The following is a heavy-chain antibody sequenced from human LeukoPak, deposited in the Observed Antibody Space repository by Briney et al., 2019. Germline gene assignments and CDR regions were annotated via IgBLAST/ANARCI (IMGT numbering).Heavy chain of an antibody. Sequence: SVKVPCKASGGTFSSYTISWVRQAPGQGLEWMGRIIPILGIANYAQTFQGRVTITADKSTRTDYIELSSLRTEDTAGYYCAAQKDIVPVPAADDYWGQGTLVTVSS. CDR2: IIPILGIA. V-gene: IGHV1-69*02. D-gene: IGHD2-2*01. J-gene: IGHJ4*02. CDR1: GGTFSSYT. CDR3: AAQKDIVPVPAADDY.